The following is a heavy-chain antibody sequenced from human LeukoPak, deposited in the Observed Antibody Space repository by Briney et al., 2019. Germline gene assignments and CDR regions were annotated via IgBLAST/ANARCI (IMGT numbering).Heavy chain of an antibody. CDR2: ISSSSSYI. J-gene: IGHJ6*02. CDR3: ARGGGLDV. CDR1: GFTFSSYS. D-gene: IGHD3-16*01. Sequence: PRGSLRLSCAASGFTFSSYSMNWVRQAPGKGLEWVSSISSSSSYIYYADSVKGRFTISRDNAKNSLYLQMSNLRAEDTAVYFCARGGGLDVWGQGATVTVSS. V-gene: IGHV3-21*04.